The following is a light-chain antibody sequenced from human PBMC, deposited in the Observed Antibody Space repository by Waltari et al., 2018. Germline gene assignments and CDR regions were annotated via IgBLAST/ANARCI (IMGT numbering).Light chain of an antibody. CDR2: EVS. CDR3: SSYAGSNNLV. V-gene: IGLV2-8*01. Sequence: QSALTQPPSASWSPGQSVTISCTGTSSDVAGYNYVPWYQQHPGKAPTVIIFEVSKRPSGVPDRFTGSKSGNTASLTVSGLQAEDEADYYCSSYAGSNNLVFGGGTKLTVL. J-gene: IGLJ2*01. CDR1: SSDVAGYNY.